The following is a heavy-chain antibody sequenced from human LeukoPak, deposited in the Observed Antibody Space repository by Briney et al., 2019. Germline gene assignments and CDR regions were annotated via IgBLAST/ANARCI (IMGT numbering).Heavy chain of an antibody. J-gene: IGHJ4*02. CDR1: GGSISSGGYY. Sequence: SETLSLTCTVSGGSISSGGYYWSWIRQHPGKGLEWIGYIYYSGSTYYNPSLKSRVTISVDTSKNQFSLKLSSVAAADTAVYYCARATYYYDSSGRRGPGPLNYWGQGTLVTVSS. D-gene: IGHD3-22*01. CDR2: IYYSGST. CDR3: ARATYYYDSSGRRGPGPLNY. V-gene: IGHV4-31*03.